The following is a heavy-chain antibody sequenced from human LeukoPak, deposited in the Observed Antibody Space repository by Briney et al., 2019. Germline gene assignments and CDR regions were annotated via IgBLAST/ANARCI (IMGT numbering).Heavy chain of an antibody. CDR1: GYSFTSYW. V-gene: IGHV5-51*01. J-gene: IGHJ4*02. Sequence: NAGESLKISCKGSGYSFTSYWIGWVRQMPGKGLEWMGIIYPGDSDTRYSPSFQGQVTISADKSISTAYLQWSSLKASGTAMYYCARLESGYSGYDGTYFDYWGQGTLVTVSS. CDR3: ARLESGYSGYDGTYFDY. D-gene: IGHD5-12*01. CDR2: IYPGDSDT.